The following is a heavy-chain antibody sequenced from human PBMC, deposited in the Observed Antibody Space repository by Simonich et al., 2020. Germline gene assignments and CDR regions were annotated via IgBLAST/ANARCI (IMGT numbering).Heavy chain of an antibody. V-gene: IGHV3-30*07. J-gene: IGHJ3*02. CDR2: ISYDGSNK. D-gene: IGHD1-26*01. CDR1: GFTFSSYA. CDR3: AREGAGNDAFDI. Sequence: QVQLVESGGGVVQPGRSLRLSCAASGFTFSSYAMHGVRQAARKVVEWVAVISYDGSNKYYAHSVKGRFTISRDNSKNTLYLQMNSLRAEDTAVYYCAREGAGNDAFDIWGQGTMVTVSS.